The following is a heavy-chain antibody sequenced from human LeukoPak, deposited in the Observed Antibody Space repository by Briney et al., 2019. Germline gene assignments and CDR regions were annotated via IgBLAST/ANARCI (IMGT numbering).Heavy chain of an antibody. CDR3: ATHYGSGSLLCFDY. Sequence: GGSLRLSCAASGFTFSDYYMSWIRQAPGKGLESVSYISSSGSTIYYADSVKGRFTISRDNAKNSLYLQMNSLRAEDTAVYYCATHYGSGSLLCFDYWGQGTLVTVSS. D-gene: IGHD3-10*01. CDR2: ISSSGSTI. V-gene: IGHV3-11*04. CDR1: GFTFSDYY. J-gene: IGHJ4*02.